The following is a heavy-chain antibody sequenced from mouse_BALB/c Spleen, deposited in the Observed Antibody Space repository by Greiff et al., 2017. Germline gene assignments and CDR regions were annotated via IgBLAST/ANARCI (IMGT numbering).Heavy chain of an antibody. CDR1: GFAFSNYV. CDR3: ARWGYRYDYAMDY. J-gene: IGHJ4*01. Sequence: EVMLEESGGGLVRPGASRKLSCTASGFAFSNYVMQWVRQDPGQGLEWVAYISSGSSTINDEDTVKGRLTISRDNPKNTLFLQRISLRSDDTAIYYCARWGYRYDYAMDYWGQGTSVTVSS. V-gene: IGHV5-17*02. CDR2: ISSGSSTI. D-gene: IGHD2-14*01.